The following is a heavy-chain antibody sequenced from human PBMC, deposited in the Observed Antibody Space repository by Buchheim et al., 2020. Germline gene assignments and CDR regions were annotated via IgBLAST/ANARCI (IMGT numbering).Heavy chain of an antibody. J-gene: IGHJ4*03. CDR2: ISGSGGST. D-gene: IGHD3-3*01. CDR3: VRAADYDFWSAPQLPFFLFDY. V-gene: IGHV3-23*01. Sequence: EVQLLESGGGLVQPGGSLRLSCAASGFTFSSYAMSWVRQAPGKGLEWVSAISGSGGSTYYADSVKGRFTISRDNAKNSLYLQINSLRAEDTAIYYCVRAADYDFWSAPQLPFFLFDYWGQGAL. CDR1: GFTFSSYA.